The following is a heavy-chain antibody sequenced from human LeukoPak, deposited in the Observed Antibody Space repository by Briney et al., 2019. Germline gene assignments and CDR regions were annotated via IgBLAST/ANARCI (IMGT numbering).Heavy chain of an antibody. V-gene: IGHV1-69-2*01. J-gene: IGHJ5*02. CDR3: AIEMNVAYYNVPGNDYRGIDP. CDR1: GYTFTDHY. CDR2: VDPEEGEA. Sequence: GASVKVSCKASGYTFTDHYIHWLQQAPGKGLEWVGRVDPEEGEAISAQEFQGRVTISADTSTDTAYLELNSLRSDDTAVYYCAIEMNVAYYNVPGNDYRGIDPWGPGTLVTVSS. D-gene: IGHD3-10*02.